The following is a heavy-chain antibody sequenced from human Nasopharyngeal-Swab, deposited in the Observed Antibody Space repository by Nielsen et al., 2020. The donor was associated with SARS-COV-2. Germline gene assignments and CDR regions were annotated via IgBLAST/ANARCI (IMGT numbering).Heavy chain of an antibody. CDR3: ARDDRELLDAFDI. CDR2: INAGNGNT. D-gene: IGHD1-26*01. J-gene: IGHJ3*02. CDR1: GYTFTSYA. V-gene: IGHV1-3*01. Sequence: ASVKVSCKASGYTFTSYAMHWVRQAPGQRLEWMRWINAGNGNTKYSQKFQGRVTITRDTFATTTYMELSSLRSEDTAVYYCARDDRELLDAFDIWGQGTMVTVSS.